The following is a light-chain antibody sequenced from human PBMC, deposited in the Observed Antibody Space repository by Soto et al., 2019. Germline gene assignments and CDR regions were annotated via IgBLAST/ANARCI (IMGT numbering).Light chain of an antibody. CDR3: SSFTNSATVD. V-gene: IGLV2-14*03. CDR1: SSDVGSYDY. CDR2: GVS. Sequence: QSALTQPGSVSGSPGQSITISCAGTSSDVGSYDYVSWYQQYPGKVPKLIIYGVSNRPSGISYRFSGSKSDNTASLTISGLQAEDEADYYCSSFTNSATVDFGGGTKLTVL. J-gene: IGLJ2*01.